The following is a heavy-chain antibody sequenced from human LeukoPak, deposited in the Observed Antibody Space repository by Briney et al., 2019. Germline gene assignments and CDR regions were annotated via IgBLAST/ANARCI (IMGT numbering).Heavy chain of an antibody. CDR2: IGNSDET. V-gene: IGHV3-23*01. CDR3: AKDLLRWSFDH. Sequence: PGGSLRLSCAASGFFFNTNAMSWVRQAPGMGLEWVAAIGNSDETYYADAVKGRFTISRDTSKNTLFLQMNNLRAEDTAVYFCAKDLLRWSFDHWGQGNLVTVSS. D-gene: IGHD2-15*01. J-gene: IGHJ4*02. CDR1: GFFFNTNA.